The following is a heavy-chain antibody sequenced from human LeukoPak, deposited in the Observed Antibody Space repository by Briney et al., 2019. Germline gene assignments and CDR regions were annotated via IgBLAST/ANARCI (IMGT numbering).Heavy chain of an antibody. CDR1: GGSFSGYY. Sequence: PSETLSLTCAVYGGSFSGYYWSWIRQPPGKGLEWIGEINHSGSTNYNPSLKSRVTISVDTSKNQFSLKLSSVTAADTAVYYCGRGPRRGMIVVVTYFDYWGQGTLVTVSS. D-gene: IGHD3-22*01. V-gene: IGHV4-34*01. CDR2: INHSGST. J-gene: IGHJ4*02. CDR3: GRGPRRGMIVVVTYFDY.